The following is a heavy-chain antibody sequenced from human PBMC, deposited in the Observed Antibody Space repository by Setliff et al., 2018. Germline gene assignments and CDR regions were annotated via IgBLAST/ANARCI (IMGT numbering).Heavy chain of an antibody. CDR3: ARGVYCSSTSCSPGLNWFDP. J-gene: IGHJ5*02. D-gene: IGHD2-2*01. CDR1: GGSFSGYY. V-gene: IGHV4-34*01. Sequence: SETLSLTCAVYGGSFSGYYWSWIPQPPGKGLEWIGEINHSGSTNHNPSLKSRVAISVDTSKNQFSLKLSSVTAADTAVYYCARGVYCSSTSCSPGLNWFDPWGQGTLVTVSS. CDR2: INHSGST.